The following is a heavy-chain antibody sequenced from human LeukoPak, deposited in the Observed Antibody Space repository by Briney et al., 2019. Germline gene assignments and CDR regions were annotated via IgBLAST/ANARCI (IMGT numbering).Heavy chain of an antibody. D-gene: IGHD5-24*01. CDR3: AKRGNTISFFDP. J-gene: IGHJ5*02. Sequence: GGSLRLSCAASGFTFSTYSMSWVRQAPGKGLEWVSAISTSGDSTYYADSVKGRFTISRDNSKNTLYMEMNSLRVEDTAVYYCAKRGNTISFFDPWGQGTLVTVSS. V-gene: IGHV3-23*01. CDR2: ISTSGDST. CDR1: GFTFSTYS.